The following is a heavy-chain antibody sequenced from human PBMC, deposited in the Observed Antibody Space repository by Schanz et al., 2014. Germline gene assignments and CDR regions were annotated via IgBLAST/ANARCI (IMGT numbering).Heavy chain of an antibody. J-gene: IGHJ5*02. V-gene: IGHV3-74*02. D-gene: IGHD3-10*01. CDR2: IKSDGSST. CDR1: GFGFSNYW. CDR3: ARPALWFGDNCFDP. Sequence: EAHLVESGGGLVKPGGSLRLSCAASGFGFSNYWMHWVRQAPGKGLVWVSRIKSDGSSTSYADSVKGRFTISRDNAKNTLYLQMNSLRAEDTAVYYCARPALWFGDNCFDPWGQGTLVTVSS.